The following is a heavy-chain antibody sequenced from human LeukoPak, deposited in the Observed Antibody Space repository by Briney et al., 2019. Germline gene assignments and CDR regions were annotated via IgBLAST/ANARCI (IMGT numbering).Heavy chain of an antibody. D-gene: IGHD5-12*01. CDR1: GGSISSSSYY. Sequence: SETLSLTCTVSGGSISSSSYYWGWIRQSPGKGLEWIGSIYSGRTTYFNPSLNSRATISVVTSKNQLSLHLYSVTAADTAVYGRGGATMGALDSWGQGSLVTVSS. J-gene: IGHJ4*02. CDR3: GGATMGALDS. V-gene: IGHV4-39*01. CDR2: IYSGRTT.